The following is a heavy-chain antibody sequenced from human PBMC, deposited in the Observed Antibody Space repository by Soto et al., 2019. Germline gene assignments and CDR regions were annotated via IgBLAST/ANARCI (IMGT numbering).Heavy chain of an antibody. V-gene: IGHV4-4*02. CDR2: IYHSGST. J-gene: IGHJ3*02. Sequence: PSETLSLTCAVSSGSISSSNWWSWVRQPPGKGLEWIGEIYHSGSTNYNPSLKSRVTISVDKSKNQFSLKLSSVTAADTAVYYCAILAGRSGSYFDAFDIWGQGTMVTVSS. CDR3: AILAGRSGSYFDAFDI. D-gene: IGHD3-10*01. CDR1: SGSISSSNW.